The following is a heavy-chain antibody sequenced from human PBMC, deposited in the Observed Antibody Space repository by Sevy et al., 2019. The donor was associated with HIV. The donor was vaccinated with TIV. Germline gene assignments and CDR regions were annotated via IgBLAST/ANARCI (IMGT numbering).Heavy chain of an antibody. D-gene: IGHD3-9*01. CDR2: ISYDGSNK. J-gene: IGHJ4*02. CDR1: GFTFSSYA. V-gene: IGHV3-30-3*01. CDR3: ARVQSPLLRYFDWLASSLDY. Sequence: GGSLRLSCAASGFTFSSYAMLWVRQAPGKGLEWVAVISYDGSNKYYADSVKGRFTISRDNSKNTLYLQMNSLRAEDTAVYYCARVQSPLLRYFDWLASSLDYWGQGTLVTVSS.